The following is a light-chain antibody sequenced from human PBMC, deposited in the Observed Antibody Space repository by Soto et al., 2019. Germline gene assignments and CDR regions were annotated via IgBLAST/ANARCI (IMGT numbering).Light chain of an antibody. Sequence: DIVMNQSPLCLPVTPGEPASISCRSSHSLLHSNGYNYWDWYLQKPGQSPQLLITLGSNRASGVPDRFSGSGSGTEFTLKSSRVEAEDGGGYYCMQALQTPRTFGQGTKLEIK. CDR1: HSLLHSNGYNY. V-gene: IGKV2-28*01. CDR2: LGS. CDR3: MQALQTPRT. J-gene: IGKJ2*01.